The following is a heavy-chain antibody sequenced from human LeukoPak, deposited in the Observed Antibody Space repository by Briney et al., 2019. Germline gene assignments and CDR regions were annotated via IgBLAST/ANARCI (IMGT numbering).Heavy chain of an antibody. CDR3: AREGDVDTATWHWFDP. D-gene: IGHD5-18*01. Sequence: ASVKLSCAASGYTFTSYDMHWGLQAPRQGLEWMGVMNPSSGSTSYAQKFQGRVTMTRDTSTSTVYMELSSLRSEDTAVYYCAREGDVDTATWHWFDPWGQGTLVTVSS. J-gene: IGHJ5*02. CDR2: MNPSSGST. V-gene: IGHV1-46*01. CDR1: GYTFTSYD.